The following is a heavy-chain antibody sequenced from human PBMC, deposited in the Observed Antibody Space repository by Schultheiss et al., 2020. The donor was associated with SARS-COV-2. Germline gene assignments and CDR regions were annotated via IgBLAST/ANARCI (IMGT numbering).Heavy chain of an antibody. V-gene: IGHV1-58*01. D-gene: IGHD6-13*01. CDR2: IVVGSGNT. CDR3: AAGVSIAAAVPYYYGMDV. CDR1: GFTFTSSA. J-gene: IGHJ6*02. Sequence: SVKVSCKASGFTFTSSAVQWVRQARGQRLEWIGWIVVGSGNTNYAQKFQERVTITRDMSTSTAYMELSSLRSEDTAVYYCAAGVSIAAAVPYYYGMDVWGQGTTVTVSS.